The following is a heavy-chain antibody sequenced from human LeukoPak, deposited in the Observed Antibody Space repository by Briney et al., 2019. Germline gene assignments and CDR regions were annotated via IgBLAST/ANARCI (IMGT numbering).Heavy chain of an antibody. Sequence: GESLKISCKGSGYSFTSYWISWVREMPGKGLEWMARIDPSDSYTNYSPSFQGHVTISADKSISTAYLQWSSLKASDTSMYYCARQDPIAVAGDYWGQGTLVTVSS. CDR1: GYSFTSYW. V-gene: IGHV5-10-1*01. J-gene: IGHJ4*02. CDR2: IDPSDSYT. D-gene: IGHD6-19*01. CDR3: ARQDPIAVAGDY.